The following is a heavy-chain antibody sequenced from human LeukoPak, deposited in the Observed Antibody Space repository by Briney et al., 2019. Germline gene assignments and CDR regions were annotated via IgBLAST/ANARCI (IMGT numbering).Heavy chain of an antibody. CDR2: MNPNSGNT. CDR1: GYTFTSYD. V-gene: IGHV1-8*01. CDR3: ARGGSRMITFGGVIEPN. J-gene: IGHJ4*02. Sequence: APVKVSCKASGYTFTSYDINWVRQATGQGVEWMGWMNPNSGNTGYAQKFQGRVTMTRNTSISTAYMELSSLRSEDTAVYYCARGGSRMITFGGVIEPNWGQGTLVTVSS. D-gene: IGHD3-16*02.